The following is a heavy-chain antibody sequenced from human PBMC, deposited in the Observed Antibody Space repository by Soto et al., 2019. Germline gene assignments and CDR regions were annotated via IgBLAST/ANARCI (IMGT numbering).Heavy chain of an antibody. CDR2: IGSDGSTI. CDR1: GFIFSDYS. D-gene: IGHD3-22*01. V-gene: IGHV3-48*02. J-gene: IGHJ4*02. Sequence: EVQLVESGGGLVQPGESLRLSCAASGFIFSDYSFNWVRQAPGKGLEWVSYIGSDGSTIYYADSVKGRFTIFRDNAKNSLFLQMNSLRDEDTAVYYCARAYHYDSWDYYHRDYFDHWGQGALVTVSS. CDR3: ARAYHYDSWDYYHRDYFDH.